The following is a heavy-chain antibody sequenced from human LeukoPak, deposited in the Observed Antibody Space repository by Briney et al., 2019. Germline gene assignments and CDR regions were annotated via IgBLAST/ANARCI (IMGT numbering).Heavy chain of an antibody. J-gene: IGHJ4*02. CDR2: TYWNNDK. D-gene: IGHD3-10*01. V-gene: IGHV2-5*01. Sequence: KESGPTLVKPTQTLTLTCTFSGFSLSTTGVAVAWIRQPPGKALEWLAVTYWNNDKSYSPSLKSRLTITKDTSKNQVVLIMANMDPVDTGTYYCAHKGRGSGSYTMWGQGTLVTVSS. CDR1: GFSLSTTGVA. CDR3: AHKGRGSGSYTM.